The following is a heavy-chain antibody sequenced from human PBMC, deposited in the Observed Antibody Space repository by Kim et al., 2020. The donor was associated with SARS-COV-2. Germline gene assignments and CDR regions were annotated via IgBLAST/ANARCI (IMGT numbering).Heavy chain of an antibody. D-gene: IGHD3-3*01. J-gene: IGHJ6*02. V-gene: IGHV4-31*02. Sequence: SRKSRVTISVDKYKNQFSLKLSSVTAADTAVYYCARGITIFGVVTNGMDVWGQGTTVTVSS. CDR3: ARGITIFGVVTNGMDV.